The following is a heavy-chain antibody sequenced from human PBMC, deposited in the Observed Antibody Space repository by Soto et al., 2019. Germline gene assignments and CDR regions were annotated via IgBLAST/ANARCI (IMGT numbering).Heavy chain of an antibody. CDR1: GGSISSYY. D-gene: IGHD6-13*01. CDR3: ARHSDSSSWSWFDP. V-gene: IGHV4-59*08. Sequence: SETLSLTCTVSGGSISSYYWSWIRQPPGKGLEWIGYISDSGSTNYNPPLKSRVTISVDTSKNQFSLKLSSVTAADTAVYYCARHSDSSSWSWFDPWGQGTLVTVSS. J-gene: IGHJ5*02. CDR2: ISDSGST.